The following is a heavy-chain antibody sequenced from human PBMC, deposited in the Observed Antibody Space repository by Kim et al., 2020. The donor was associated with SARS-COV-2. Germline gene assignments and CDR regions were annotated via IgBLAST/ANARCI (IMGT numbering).Heavy chain of an antibody. D-gene: IGHD2-21*01. J-gene: IGHJ5*02. CDR3: ARLGYHPVVVLWFDP. V-gene: IGHV1-18*01. CDR2: ISAYNGNT. Sequence: ASVKVSCKASGYTFTSYGISWVRQAPGQGLEWMGWISAYNGNTNYAQKLQGRVTMTTDTSTSTAYMELRSLRSDDTAVYYCARLGYHPVVVLWFDPWGQGTLVTVSS. CDR1: GYTFTSYG.